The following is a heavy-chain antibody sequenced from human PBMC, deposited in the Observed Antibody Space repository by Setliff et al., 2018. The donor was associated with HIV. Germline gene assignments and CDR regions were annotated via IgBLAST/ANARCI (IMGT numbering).Heavy chain of an antibody. CDR2: VYHTGST. CDR1: GYSMSSGYY. V-gene: IGHV4-38-2*01. Sequence: NPSETLSLTCGVSGYSMSSGYYWGWIRQPPGKGLEWIGNVYHTGSTYYNPSLKSRVTISVDTSKNPFSLKLNSVTAADTAVYYCGGNGYYSIDYWGQGTLVTVSS. J-gene: IGHJ4*02. D-gene: IGHD3-22*01. CDR3: GGNGYYSIDY.